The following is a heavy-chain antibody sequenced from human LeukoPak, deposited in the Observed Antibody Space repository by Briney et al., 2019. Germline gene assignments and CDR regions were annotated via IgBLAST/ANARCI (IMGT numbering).Heavy chain of an antibody. CDR3: AKHLGSHSFLFYYMDV. J-gene: IGHJ6*03. CDR2: LSGSGTAT. Sequence: GGSLRLSCEASQFTFSRFAMSWIRQAPGTGLEWVSTLSGSGTATYYADSVKGRFTTSRDNSKDSLYLQMDNLRADDTAVYYCAKHLGSHSFLFYYMDVWGTGTSVIVSS. D-gene: IGHD2-21*01. V-gene: IGHV3-23*01. CDR1: QFTFSRFA.